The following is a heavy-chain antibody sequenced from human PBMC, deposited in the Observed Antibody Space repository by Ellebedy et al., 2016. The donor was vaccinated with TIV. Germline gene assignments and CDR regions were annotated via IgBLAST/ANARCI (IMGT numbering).Heavy chain of an antibody. J-gene: IGHJ4*02. V-gene: IGHV3-7*01. D-gene: IGHD5-12*01. CDR3: ASAARGSGAYESF. CDR2: IKEDGTEK. CDR1: GFTFSGYW. Sequence: PGGSLRLSCAASGFTFSGYWMNWVRQAPGKGLEWVANIKEDGTEKYYVDSVKGRFTISRNNAKNSLYLQMNSLRADATALYYCASAARGSGAYESFWGQGTLVTVSS.